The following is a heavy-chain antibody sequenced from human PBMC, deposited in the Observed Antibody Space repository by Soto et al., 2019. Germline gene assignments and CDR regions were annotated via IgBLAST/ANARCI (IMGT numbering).Heavy chain of an antibody. Sequence: ASVKVSCKASGYKFTTYFIHCVRQAPGQGLEWMGMIHPSGDTGYAQKFRGRVTMTIDTSTATAYMELRNLTSEDTAVYFSVRGYCTTSPCSGDFQFWGQGTLVTVSS. V-gene: IGHV1-46*01. CDR3: VRGYCTTSPCSGDFQF. D-gene: IGHD2-15*01. CDR1: GYKFTTYF. CDR2: IHPSGDT. J-gene: IGHJ1*01.